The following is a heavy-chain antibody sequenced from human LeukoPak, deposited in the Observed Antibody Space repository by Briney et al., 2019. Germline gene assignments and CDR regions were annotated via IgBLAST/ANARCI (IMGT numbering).Heavy chain of an antibody. J-gene: IGHJ4*02. V-gene: IGHV5-51*01. Sequence: GEPLKIACNGSGYSFTSYWIGWVRQMPGKGLEWMGIIYPGDSDTRYSPSFQGQVTISADKSISTAYLQWSSLKASDTAMYYCARLNLLWFEYDYWGQGTLVTVSS. CDR2: IYPGDSDT. CDR3: ARLNLLWFEYDY. CDR1: GYSFTSYW. D-gene: IGHD3-10*01.